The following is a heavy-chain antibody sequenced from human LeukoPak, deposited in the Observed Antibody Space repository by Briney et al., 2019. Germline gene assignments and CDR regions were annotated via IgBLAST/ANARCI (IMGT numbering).Heavy chain of an antibody. V-gene: IGHV3-23*01. D-gene: IGHD1-26*01. CDR3: AKERGHPLANYYMDV. CDR2: IVDTGDST. J-gene: IGHJ6*03. Sequence: GGSLRLSCAASGFTFSSYAMSWVRQAPGKGLEWVSTIVDTGDSTFYADSVRGRFTISSDSSKNTLYLQMNSLRAEDTAVYSCAKERGHPLANYYMDVWGKGTAVTVSS. CDR1: GFTFSSYA.